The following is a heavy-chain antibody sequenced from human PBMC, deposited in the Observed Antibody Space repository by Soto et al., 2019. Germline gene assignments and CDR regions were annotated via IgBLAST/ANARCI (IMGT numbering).Heavy chain of an antibody. D-gene: IGHD1-26*01. CDR1: GYTFTGYY. CDR2: INPNSGGT. V-gene: IGHV1-2*04. CDR3: ARYRIVGATQNYDYYGMDD. Sequence: GASVKVSCKASGYTFTGYYMHWVRQAPGQGLEWMGWINPNSGGTNYAQKFQGWVTMTRDTSISTAYMELSRLRSDDTAVYYCARYRIVGATQNYDYYGMDDWGQGTTVTVSS. J-gene: IGHJ6*02.